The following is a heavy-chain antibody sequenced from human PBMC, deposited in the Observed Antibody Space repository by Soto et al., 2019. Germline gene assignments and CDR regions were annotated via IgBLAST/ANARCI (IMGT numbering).Heavy chain of an antibody. D-gene: IGHD1-1*01. CDR3: ARDGTKTLRDWFDP. V-gene: IGHV4-4*07. Sequence: QVQLQESGPGLVKPSETLSLTCTVSGASISGYYWSWIRKSAGKGLEWIGPIYATGTTDYNPSLKSRVMMSVATSKKQFSLRLRSVTAADTAVYYCARDGTKTLRDWFDPWGQGISVTVSS. CDR2: IYATGTT. CDR1: GASISGYY. J-gene: IGHJ5*02.